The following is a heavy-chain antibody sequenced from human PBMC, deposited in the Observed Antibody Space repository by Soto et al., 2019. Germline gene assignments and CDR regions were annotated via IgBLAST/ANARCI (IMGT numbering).Heavy chain of an antibody. CDR3: ARGVYDILTGYYVVGVYMDV. CDR2: IYYSGST. V-gene: IGHV4-59*01. J-gene: IGHJ6*03. D-gene: IGHD3-9*01. Sequence: SETLSLTCTVSGGSISSYYWSWIRQPPGKGLEWIGYIYYSGSTNYNPSLKSRVTISVDTSKNQFSLKLSSVTAADTAVYYCARGVYDILTGYYVVGVYMDVWGKGTTVTVSS. CDR1: GGSISSYY.